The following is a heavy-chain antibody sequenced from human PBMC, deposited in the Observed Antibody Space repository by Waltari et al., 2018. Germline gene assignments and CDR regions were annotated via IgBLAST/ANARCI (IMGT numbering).Heavy chain of an antibody. CDR3: ATVRGYSYGYYFDY. CDR2: FDPEDGET. CDR1: GSTLPELS. Sequence: QVQLVQSGAEVKKPGASVKVSCKVSGSTLPELSMHWVRPAPGKGLEWMGGFDPEDGETIYAQKFQGRVTMNEDTSTDTAYMELSSLRSEDTAVYYCATVRGYSYGYYFDYWGQGTLVTVSS. V-gene: IGHV1-24*01. J-gene: IGHJ4*02. D-gene: IGHD5-18*01.